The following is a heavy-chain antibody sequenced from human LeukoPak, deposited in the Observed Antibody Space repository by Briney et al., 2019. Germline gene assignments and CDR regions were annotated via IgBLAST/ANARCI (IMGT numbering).Heavy chain of an antibody. Sequence: PSETLSLTCAVYGGSFSGYYWSWIRQPPGKGLEWIGEINHSGSTNYNPSLKSRVTISVDTSKNQFSLKLSSVTAADTAVYYCAGGTPGSYITYFDYWGQGTLVTVSS. CDR3: AGGTPGSYITYFDY. CDR2: INHSGST. V-gene: IGHV4-34*01. CDR1: GGSFSGYY. J-gene: IGHJ4*02. D-gene: IGHD1-26*01.